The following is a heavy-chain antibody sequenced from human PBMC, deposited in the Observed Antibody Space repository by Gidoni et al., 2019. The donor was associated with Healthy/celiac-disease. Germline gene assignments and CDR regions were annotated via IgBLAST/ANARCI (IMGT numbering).Heavy chain of an antibody. D-gene: IGHD3-16*02. CDR2: IYTSGST. V-gene: IGHV4-4*07. Sequence: QVQLQESGPGLVKPSETLSLTCTVSGGSISSYYWIWIRQPAGKGLEWIGRIYTSGSTNYNPSLKSRVTMSVDTSKNQFSLKLSSVTAADTAVYYCARDSYYDYVWGSYRYTGGWFDPWGQGTLVTVSS. J-gene: IGHJ5*02. CDR1: GGSISSYY. CDR3: ARDSYYDYVWGSYRYTGGWFDP.